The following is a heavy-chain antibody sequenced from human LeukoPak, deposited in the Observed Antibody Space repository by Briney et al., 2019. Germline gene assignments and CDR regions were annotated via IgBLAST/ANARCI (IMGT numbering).Heavy chain of an antibody. D-gene: IGHD4-17*01. V-gene: IGHV3-30*18. CDR3: AKDVYGDYFDY. CDR2: ISYNGSNK. CDR1: GFTFRSYG. J-gene: IGHJ4*02. Sequence: PGGSLRLSCAASGFTFRSYGMHWVRQAPGKGLEWVAVISYNGSNKYYADSVKGRFTISRDNSKNTLYLQMNSLRAEDTAVYYCAKDVYGDYFDYWGQGTLVAVSS.